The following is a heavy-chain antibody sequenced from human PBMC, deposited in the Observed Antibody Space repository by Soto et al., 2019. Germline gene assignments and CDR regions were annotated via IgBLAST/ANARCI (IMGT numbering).Heavy chain of an antibody. CDR2: INAGNGNT. D-gene: IGHD2-2*01. CDR1: GYTFTSYA. Sequence: ASVKVSCKASGYTFTSYAMHWVRQAPGQRLEWMGWINAGNGNTKYSQKFQGRVTITRDTSASTAYMELSSLRSEDTAVYYCARGHCSSTSCYDRTAYAYCGQGTLDIGSA. J-gene: IGHJ4*02. CDR3: ARGHCSSTSCYDRTAYAY. V-gene: IGHV1-3*01.